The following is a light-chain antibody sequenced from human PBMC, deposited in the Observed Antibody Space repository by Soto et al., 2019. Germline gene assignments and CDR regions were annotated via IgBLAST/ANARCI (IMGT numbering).Light chain of an antibody. Sequence: EIVMTQSPATLSVSPGEGATLSCRASQSVSSNLAWYQQKPGQAPRLLIYDASTWATGIPARFDGSGSGTEFTLTISSLXXEDFAXYYCQQYNKWPLTFGGGTRVEIK. CDR3: QQYNKWPLT. J-gene: IGKJ4*01. V-gene: IGKV3-15*01. CDR2: DAS. CDR1: QSVSSN.